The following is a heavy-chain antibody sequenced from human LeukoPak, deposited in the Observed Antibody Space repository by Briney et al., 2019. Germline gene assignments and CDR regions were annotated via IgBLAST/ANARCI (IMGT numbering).Heavy chain of an antibody. Sequence: SVKVSCKASGGTFSSYAISWVRQAPGQGLEWMGGIIPIFDTANYAQKFQGRVTITADESTSTAYMELSSLRSEDTAVYYCARDGLESWYGYNWFDPWGQGTLVTVSS. V-gene: IGHV1-69*13. J-gene: IGHJ5*02. D-gene: IGHD6-13*01. CDR3: ARDGLESWYGYNWFDP. CDR1: GGTFSSYA. CDR2: IIPIFDTA.